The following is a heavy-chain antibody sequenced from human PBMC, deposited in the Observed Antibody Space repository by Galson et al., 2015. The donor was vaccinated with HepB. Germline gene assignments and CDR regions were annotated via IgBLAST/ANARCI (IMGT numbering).Heavy chain of an antibody. CDR3: ARDITMVRGALYIPLWGPEAYYYYGMDV. Sequence: SLRLSCAASGFTFSSYSMNWVRQAPGKGLEWVSYISSSSSTIYYADSVKGRFTISRDNAKNSLYLQMNSLRDEDTAVYYCARDITMVRGALYIPLWGPEAYYYYGMDVWGQGTTVTVSS. D-gene: IGHD3-10*01. CDR2: ISSSSSTI. CDR1: GFTFSSYS. V-gene: IGHV3-48*02. J-gene: IGHJ6*02.